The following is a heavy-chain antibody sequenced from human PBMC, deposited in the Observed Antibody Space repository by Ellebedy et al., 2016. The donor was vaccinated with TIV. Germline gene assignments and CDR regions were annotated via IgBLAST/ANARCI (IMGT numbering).Heavy chain of an antibody. J-gene: IGHJ6*02. V-gene: IGHV3-33*08. CDR3: ARANTAMVRRNHMDV. CDR1: GFTFSSSS. D-gene: IGHD5-18*01. CDR2: VWSDGSNK. Sequence: GESLKISCAASGFTFSSSSMNWVRQAPGKGLEWVAVVWSDGSNKHYADSVKGRFTISRDNSKSTLYLQMDSLRDEDTAVYYCARANTAMVRRNHMDVWGQGTTVTVSS.